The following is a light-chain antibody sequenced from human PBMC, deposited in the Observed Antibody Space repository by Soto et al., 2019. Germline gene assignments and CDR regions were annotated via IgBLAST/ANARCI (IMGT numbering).Light chain of an antibody. CDR3: QHCVSSGLT. Sequence: EIVLTQSPATLSLSPGEGATLSCGASQTVGSTCLDWFQQKPGLAPRLLMYETSSRATGIPDRFSGSGSGTDFTLTIRRLEPEDFAVCECQHCVSSGLTFGQGTKVEIK. CDR1: QTVGSTC. V-gene: IGKV3D-20*01. CDR2: ETS. J-gene: IGKJ1*01.